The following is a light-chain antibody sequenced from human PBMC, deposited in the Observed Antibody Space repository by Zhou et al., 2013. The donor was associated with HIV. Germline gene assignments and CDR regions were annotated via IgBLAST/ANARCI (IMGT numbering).Light chain of an antibody. Sequence: DVQLTQSPSLLSASVGDSVTITCRASEGISTYLAWYQQRPGKAPRLLIYGASILQRGVPSRFSGSGFGRDFTLRISSLQPEDFATYYCQQSYSSPPTFGQGTRLEI. CDR3: QQSYSSPPT. J-gene: IGKJ5*01. CDR2: GAS. V-gene: IGKV1-9*01. CDR1: EGISTY.